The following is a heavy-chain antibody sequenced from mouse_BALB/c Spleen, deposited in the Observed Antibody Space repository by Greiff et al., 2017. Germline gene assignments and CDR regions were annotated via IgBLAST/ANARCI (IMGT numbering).Heavy chain of an antibody. CDR1: GYAFTNYL. V-gene: IGHV1-54*01. CDR2: INPGSGGT. Sequence: QVQLKESGAELVRPGTSVKVSCKASGYAFTNYLIEWVKQRPGQGLEWIGVINPGSGGTNYNEKFKGKATLTADKSSSTAYMQLSSLTSDDSAVYFCARRWRYYFDYWGQGTTLTVSS. J-gene: IGHJ2*01. CDR3: ARRWRYYFDY.